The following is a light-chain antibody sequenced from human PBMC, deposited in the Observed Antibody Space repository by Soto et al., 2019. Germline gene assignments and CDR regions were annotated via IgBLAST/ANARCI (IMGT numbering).Light chain of an antibody. J-gene: IGKJ5*01. CDR1: QSVSIN. V-gene: IGKV3-15*01. Sequence: EIVMTQSPATLSVSPGERATLSCRASQSVSINLAWFQQKPGQAPRLLISGASTRATGIPARFSGSGSGTEFTLTINSLQSEDSAVYYCQQHNQWPITFGQGTRLEIK. CDR3: QQHNQWPIT. CDR2: GAS.